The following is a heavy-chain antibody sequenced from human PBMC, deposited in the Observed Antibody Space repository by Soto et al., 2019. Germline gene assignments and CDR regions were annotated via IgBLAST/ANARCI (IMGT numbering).Heavy chain of an antibody. J-gene: IGHJ4*02. CDR1: GDSVSSPYY. CDR2: DFHTGTT. CDR3: ARSAGWYAVHS. V-gene: IGHV4-4*02. Sequence: QVQLQESGPGLVKPSGTLSLTCAVSGDSVSSPYYWCWVRQPPGKGLEWIGEDFHTGTTSYNPSLRSRVTISMDKSNNQSSLDLSYVTAADTAVYYCARSAGWYAVHSWGPGTLVIVSS. D-gene: IGHD6-19*01.